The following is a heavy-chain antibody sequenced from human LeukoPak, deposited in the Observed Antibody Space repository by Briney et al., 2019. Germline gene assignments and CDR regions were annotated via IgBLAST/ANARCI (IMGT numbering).Heavy chain of an antibody. J-gene: IGHJ6*02. D-gene: IGHD3-10*01. Sequence: GGSLRLSCAASGFTFSTYLMGWVRQAPGKGLEWVANIKQDGSEKYYVDSVKGRFTISRDNAKNSLYLQMNSLRAEDTAVYYCARRDGSGSYQHNYYYYYGMDVWGQGTTVTVSS. CDR2: IKQDGSEK. CDR1: GFTFSTYL. V-gene: IGHV3-7*03. CDR3: ARRDGSGSYQHNYYYYYGMDV.